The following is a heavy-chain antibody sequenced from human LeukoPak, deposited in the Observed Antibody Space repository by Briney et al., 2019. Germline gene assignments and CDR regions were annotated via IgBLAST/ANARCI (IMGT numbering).Heavy chain of an antibody. CDR2: ISSSSSTI. CDR3: ARDPAQWPSEGGWFDP. CDR1: GFTFSSYS. J-gene: IGHJ5*02. V-gene: IGHV3-48*01. D-gene: IGHD6-19*01. Sequence: GSLRLSCAASGFTFSSYSMNWVRQAPGKGLEWVSYISSSSSTIYYADSVKGRFTISRDNAKNSLYLQMNSLRAEDTAVYYCARDPAQWPSEGGWFDPWGQGTLVTVSS.